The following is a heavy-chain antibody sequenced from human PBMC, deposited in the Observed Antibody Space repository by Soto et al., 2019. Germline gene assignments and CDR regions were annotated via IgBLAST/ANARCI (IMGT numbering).Heavy chain of an antibody. CDR1: GFTFSGSA. J-gene: IGHJ6*03. CDR2: IRSKANSYAT. CDR3: TRHAHYDFWSGYYTPNYYYYYMDV. V-gene: IGHV3-73*01. D-gene: IGHD3-3*01. Sequence: GGSLRLSCAASGFTFSGSAMHWVRQASGKGLEWVGRIRSKANSYATAYAASVKGRFTISRDDSKNTAYLQMNSLKTEDTAVYYCTRHAHYDFWSGYYTPNYYYYYMDVWGKGTTVTVSS.